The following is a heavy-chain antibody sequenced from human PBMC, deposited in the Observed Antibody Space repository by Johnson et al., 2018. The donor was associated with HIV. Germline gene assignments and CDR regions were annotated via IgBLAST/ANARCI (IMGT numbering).Heavy chain of an antibody. J-gene: IGHJ3*02. Sequence: QVQLVESGGGVVQHGRSLRLSCAASGFTFSSYAMHWVRQAPGKGLEWVAVISYDGSNKYYADSVKGRFTISRDNSKNTLYLQMNSLRAEDTAVYYCARDSRYNNYGGGSVGAFDIWGQGTMVTVSS. CDR1: GFTFSSYA. CDR3: ARDSRYNNYGGGSVGAFDI. D-gene: IGHD4-11*01. CDR2: ISYDGSNK. V-gene: IGHV3-30-3*01.